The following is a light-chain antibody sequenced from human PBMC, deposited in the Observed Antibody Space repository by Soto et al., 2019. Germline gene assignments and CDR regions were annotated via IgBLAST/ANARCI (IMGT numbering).Light chain of an antibody. V-gene: IGLV2-14*01. CDR1: SSDVGGYDY. CDR2: DVN. J-gene: IGLJ2*01. Sequence: QSALTQPASVSGSPGQSITISCTETSSDVGGYDYVSWYQQHPGKAPKLIIYDVNNRPSGISNRFSGYKSGNTASLTISGLQAEDEADYYCTSYTSSSTLVIFGGGTKLTVL. CDR3: TSYTSSSTLVI.